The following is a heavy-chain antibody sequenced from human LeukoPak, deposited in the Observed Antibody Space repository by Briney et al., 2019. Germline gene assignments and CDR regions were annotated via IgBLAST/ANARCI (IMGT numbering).Heavy chain of an antibody. D-gene: IGHD3-22*01. J-gene: IGHJ4*02. CDR1: GFTFDDYA. V-gene: IGHV3-9*01. CDR3: ARLSGPGDSSGYYSGPYYFDY. CDR2: ISWNSGSI. Sequence: GGSLRLSCAASGFTFDDYAMHWVRQAPGKGLGWVSGISWNSGSIGYADSVKGRFTISRDNAKNSLYLQMNSLRAEDTALYYCARLSGPGDSSGYYSGPYYFDYWGQGTLVTVSS.